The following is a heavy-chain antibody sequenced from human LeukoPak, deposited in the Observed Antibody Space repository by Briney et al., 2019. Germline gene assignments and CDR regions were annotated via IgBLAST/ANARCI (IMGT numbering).Heavy chain of an antibody. Sequence: ASVKVSCKASGYNFTGYYMHWVRQPPGQGLEWMGWINPNSGGTNYAQKFQGRVTMTRDTSISTAYMDLSGLRSDDTAVYYCARGFVVRGVSPIRPPLSGAFHIWGQGTMVTVSS. V-gene: IGHV1-2*02. D-gene: IGHD3-10*01. CDR1: GYNFTGYY. J-gene: IGHJ3*02. CDR2: INPNSGGT. CDR3: ARGFVVRGVSPIRPPLSGAFHI.